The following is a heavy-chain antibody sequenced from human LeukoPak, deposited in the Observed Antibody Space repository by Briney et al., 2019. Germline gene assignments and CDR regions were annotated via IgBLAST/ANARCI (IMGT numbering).Heavy chain of an antibody. Sequence: PGGSLRLSCVASGFPFSSYWMTWVRQAPGKGLEWVSTLYSGGNRYYADSVRGRFTISRDDSRNTLFLQMNNLRIEDTAMYYCARESGDRPGLPGRWGQGTLVTVSS. CDR2: LYSGGNR. CDR1: GFPFSSYW. CDR3: ARESGDRPGLPGR. J-gene: IGHJ4*02. V-gene: IGHV3-53*01. D-gene: IGHD1-26*01.